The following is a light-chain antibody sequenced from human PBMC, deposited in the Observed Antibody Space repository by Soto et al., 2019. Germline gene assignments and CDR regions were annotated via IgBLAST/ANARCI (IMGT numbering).Light chain of an antibody. V-gene: IGLV1-44*01. J-gene: IGLJ1*01. CDR3: AACDDSLNGHV. CDR2: TTN. Sequence: QSVLTQPHSASGTPGQRGTISCSGSSSNIGTSSVHWFQQLPGTAPKLLIFTTNQRPSGVPERFSGSKSGTSASLAISGLQSEDEADYYCAACDDSLNGHVFGTGTKVTVL. CDR1: SSNIGTSS.